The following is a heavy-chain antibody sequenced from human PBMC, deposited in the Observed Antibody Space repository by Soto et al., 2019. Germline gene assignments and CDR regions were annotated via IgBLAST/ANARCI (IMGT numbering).Heavy chain of an antibody. V-gene: IGHV3-21*01. Sequence: PGGSLRLSCAASGFTFTTYSMNWVRQAPGKGLEWVSSISGSSSYIYNADSVKGRFTISRDNAKNSLYLQMNSLSAEDTAVYYCARATYGDYAPLDYWGQGTLVTVSS. J-gene: IGHJ4*02. CDR3: ARATYGDYAPLDY. CDR1: GFTFTTYS. CDR2: ISGSSSYI. D-gene: IGHD4-17*01.